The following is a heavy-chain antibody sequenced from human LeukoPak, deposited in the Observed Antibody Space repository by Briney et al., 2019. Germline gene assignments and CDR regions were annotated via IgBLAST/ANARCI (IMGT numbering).Heavy chain of an antibody. CDR3: ARGGGYDILTGSYFDY. CDR2: IWFDGSNK. V-gene: IGHV3-33*08. Sequence: PGGSLRLSCAASGFTFSSYEMNWVRQAPDKGLEWVAVIWFDGSNKYYADSVKGRFTISRDNTKNTLYLQMNSLRAEDTAVYYCARGGGYDILTGSYFDYWGQGTLVTVSS. D-gene: IGHD3-9*01. J-gene: IGHJ4*02. CDR1: GFTFSSYE.